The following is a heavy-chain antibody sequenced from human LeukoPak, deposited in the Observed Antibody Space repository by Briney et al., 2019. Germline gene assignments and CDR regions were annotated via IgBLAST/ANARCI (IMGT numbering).Heavy chain of an antibody. CDR2: MYHSGIT. V-gene: IGHV4-39*01. CDR3: ARQDYSSPEGWFDP. J-gene: IGHJ5*02. CDR1: VGSISTTNYY. Sequence: SETLSLTCTVSVGSISTTNYYWAWIRQPPGRGLEWIGSMYHSGITYYNPSLKSRVTMSVDTSKDQFSLKLISVTAADTAVYYCARQDYSSPEGWFDPWGHGTLVTVSS. D-gene: IGHD6-13*01.